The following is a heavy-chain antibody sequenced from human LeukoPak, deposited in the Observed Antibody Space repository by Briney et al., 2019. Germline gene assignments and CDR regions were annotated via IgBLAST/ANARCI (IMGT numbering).Heavy chain of an antibody. J-gene: IGHJ4*02. CDR2: IYYSGNT. D-gene: IGHD3-10*01. CDR3: ARVPKRSSTPRGVDY. CDR1: GVSFSSGGYY. V-gene: IGHV4-61*08. Sequence: PSETLTLTCTVSGVSFSSGGYYWGWIRQPPGKGLEWIGYIYYSGNTNYNPSLKSRVTISVDTSKSQFPLNLSSMTDADTAMYYCARVPKRSSTPRGVDYWCQGAKATVSS.